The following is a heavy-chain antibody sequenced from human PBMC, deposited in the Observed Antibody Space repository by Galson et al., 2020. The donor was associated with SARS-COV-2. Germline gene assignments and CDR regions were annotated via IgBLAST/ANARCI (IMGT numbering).Heavy chain of an antibody. CDR2: IYPGDSDT. Sequence: HGESLKISCKGSGYSFTSYWIGWVRQMPGKGLEWMGIIYPGDSDTRYSPSFQGQVTISADKSISTAYLQWSSLKASDTAMYYCARGYCSSTSCYPFDYWGQGTLVTVSS. J-gene: IGHJ4*02. CDR3: ARGYCSSTSCYPFDY. CDR1: GYSFTSYW. V-gene: IGHV5-51*01. D-gene: IGHD2-2*01.